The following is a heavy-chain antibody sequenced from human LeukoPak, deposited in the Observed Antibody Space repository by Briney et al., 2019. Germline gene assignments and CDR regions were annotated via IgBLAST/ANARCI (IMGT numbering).Heavy chain of an antibody. CDR3: ARGLRYYYYGMDV. V-gene: IGHV3-11*06. CDR1: GFTVSSNY. CDR2: ISSSSSYT. J-gene: IGHJ6*02. D-gene: IGHD3-16*01. Sequence: GGSLRLSCAASGFTVSSNYMSWVRQAPGKGLECVSYISSSSSYTNYADSVKGRFTISRDNAKNSLYLQMDSLRAEDTAVYYCARGLRYYYYGMDVWGQGTTVTVSS.